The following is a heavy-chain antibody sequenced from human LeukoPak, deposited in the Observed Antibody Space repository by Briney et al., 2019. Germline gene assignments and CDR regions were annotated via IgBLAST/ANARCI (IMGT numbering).Heavy chain of an antibody. J-gene: IGHJ3*02. CDR1: GGSISSGGYS. V-gene: IGHV4-30-2*01. Sequence: PSQTLSLTCAVSGGSISSGGYSWSWIRQPPGKGLEWIGYIYHSGSTYYNPSLKSRVTISVDRSKNQFSLKLSSVTAADTAVYYCARANSSHYYGSGSYYSPPGAFDIWGQGTMVTVSS. CDR3: ARANSSHYYGSGSYYSPPGAFDI. CDR2: IYHSGST. D-gene: IGHD3-10*01.